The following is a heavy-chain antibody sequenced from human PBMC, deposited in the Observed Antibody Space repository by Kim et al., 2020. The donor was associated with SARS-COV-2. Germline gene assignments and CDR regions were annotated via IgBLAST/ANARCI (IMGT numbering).Heavy chain of an antibody. Sequence: GGSLRLSCAASGFTFSSYGMHWVRQAPGKGLEWVAVISYDGSNKYYADSVKGRFTISRDNSKNTLYLQMNSLRAEDTAVYYCAKPAGYYPLDAFDIWGQGTMVTVSS. CDR3: AKPAGYYPLDAFDI. D-gene: IGHD3-9*01. CDR2: ISYDGSNK. CDR1: GFTFSSYG. J-gene: IGHJ3*02. V-gene: IGHV3-30*18.